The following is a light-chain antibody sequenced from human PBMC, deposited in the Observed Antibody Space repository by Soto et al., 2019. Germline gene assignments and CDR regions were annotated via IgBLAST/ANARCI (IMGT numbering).Light chain of an antibody. V-gene: IGKV3-20*01. CDR2: GAS. Sequence: EIVLTQSPGTLSLSPGERATLSCRASQSVSSSYLAWYKQKPGQAPRLLIYGASSRATGIPDRFSGSGSGTDFSLTISRLEPEDFAVYYCQQYGSSPPITFGRGTRLVIK. CDR1: QSVSSSY. J-gene: IGKJ5*01. CDR3: QQYGSSPPIT.